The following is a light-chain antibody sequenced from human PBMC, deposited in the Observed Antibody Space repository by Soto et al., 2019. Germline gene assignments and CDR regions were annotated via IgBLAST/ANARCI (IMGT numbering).Light chain of an antibody. J-gene: IGKJ4*01. CDR1: QSVSSY. CDR3: QQRSNWPLT. CDR2: DAS. Sequence: EIVLTQSPATLSLSPGERATLSCRASQSVSSYLVWYQQKPGQAPRLLIYDASNRATGIPARFSGSGSGTDFTLTISSLEPGDFAVYYCQQRSNWPLTFGGGTKVEIK. V-gene: IGKV3-11*01.